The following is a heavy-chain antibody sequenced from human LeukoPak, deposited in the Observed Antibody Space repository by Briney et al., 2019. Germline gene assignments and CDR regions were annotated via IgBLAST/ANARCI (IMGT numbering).Heavy chain of an antibody. CDR3: AREAYCGGDCPNDAFDI. V-gene: IGHV1-46*01. Sequence: ASVKVSCKASGYTFTSYYMHWVRQAPGQGLEWMGIINPSGGSTSYAQKFRGRVTMTRDTSTSTVYMELSSLRSEDTAVYYCAREAYCGGDCPNDAFDIWGQGTMVTVSS. CDR2: INPSGGST. CDR1: GYTFTSYY. J-gene: IGHJ3*02. D-gene: IGHD2-21*02.